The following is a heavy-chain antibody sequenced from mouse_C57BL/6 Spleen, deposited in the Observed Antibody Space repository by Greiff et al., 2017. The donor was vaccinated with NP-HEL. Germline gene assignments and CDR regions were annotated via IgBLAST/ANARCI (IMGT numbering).Heavy chain of an antibody. V-gene: IGHV3-6*01. CDR2: ISYDGSN. Sequence: EVQLQESGPGLVKPSQSLSLTCSVTGYSITSGYYWNWIRQFPGNKLEWMGYISYDGSNNYNPSLKNRISITRDTSKNQIFLKLKSVTTEDTATYYCAIDYSNFAWFAYWGQGTLVTVSA. J-gene: IGHJ3*01. D-gene: IGHD2-5*01. CDR3: AIDYSNFAWFAY. CDR1: GYSITSGYY.